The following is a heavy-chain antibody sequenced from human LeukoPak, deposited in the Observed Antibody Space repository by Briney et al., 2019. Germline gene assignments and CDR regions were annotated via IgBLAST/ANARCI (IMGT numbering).Heavy chain of an antibody. D-gene: IGHD2-15*01. CDR1: GGSISSSSCY. CDR2: IYYSGST. J-gene: IGHJ4*02. CDR3: ARQPQDIVVVVAATPYYFDY. Sequence: SETLSLTCTVSGGSISSSSCYWGWIRQPPGKGLEWIGSIYYSGSTYYNPSLKSRVTIFVDTSKNQFSLKLSSVTAADTAVYYCARQPQDIVVVVAATPYYFDYWGQGTLVTVSS. V-gene: IGHV4-39*01.